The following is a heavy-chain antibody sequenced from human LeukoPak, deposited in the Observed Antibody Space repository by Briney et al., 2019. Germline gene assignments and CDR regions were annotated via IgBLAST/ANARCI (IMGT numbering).Heavy chain of an antibody. V-gene: IGHV1-69*04. CDR1: GYTFTSYG. D-gene: IGHD5-24*01. Sequence: ASVKVSCKASGYTFTSYGISWVRQAPGQGLEWMGRIIPILGIANYAQKFQGRVTITADKSTSTAYMELSSLRSEDTAVYYCARGDGYNPHFDYWGQGTLVTVSS. J-gene: IGHJ4*02. CDR3: ARGDGYNPHFDY. CDR2: IIPILGIA.